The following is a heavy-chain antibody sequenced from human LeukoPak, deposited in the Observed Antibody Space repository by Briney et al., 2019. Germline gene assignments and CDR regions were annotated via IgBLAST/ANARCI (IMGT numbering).Heavy chain of an antibody. J-gene: IGHJ3*02. Sequence: ASVKVSCKASGYTFTSYYMHWVRQAPGQGLEWMGIINPSGGSTSYAQKFQGRVTMTRDMSTSTVYMELSSLRSEDTAVYYCTKGYSVRYSYGYCAFDIWGQGTMVTVSS. CDR1: GYTFTSYY. D-gene: IGHD5-18*01. CDR3: TKGYSVRYSYGYCAFDI. CDR2: INPSGGST. V-gene: IGHV1-46*01.